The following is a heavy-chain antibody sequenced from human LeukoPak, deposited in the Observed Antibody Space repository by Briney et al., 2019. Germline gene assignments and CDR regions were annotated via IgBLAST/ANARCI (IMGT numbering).Heavy chain of an antibody. CDR1: GGSFSGYY. CDR3: ARGVFDYDSSGYFYYFDY. V-gene: IGHV4-34*01. J-gene: IGHJ4*02. CDR2: INHSGST. Sequence: PSETLSLTCAVYGGSFSGYYWSWIRQPPGKGLEWIGEINHSGSTNYNPSLKSRVTISVDTSKNQFSLELSSVTAADTAVYYCARGVFDYDSSGYFYYFDYWGQGTLVTVSS. D-gene: IGHD3-22*01.